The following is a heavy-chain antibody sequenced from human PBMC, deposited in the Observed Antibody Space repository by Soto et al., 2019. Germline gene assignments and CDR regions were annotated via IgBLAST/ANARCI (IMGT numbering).Heavy chain of an antibody. Sequence: EVQLVQSGAEVKKPGESLKISCKGSGYSFTSYWIGWVRQMPGKGLEWMGIIYPGDSDTRYSPSFQGQVTISADKSISTAYLQWSSLKASDTAMYYCARQNTAMVNYLSLDYFDYWGQGTLVTVSS. CDR2: IYPGDSDT. D-gene: IGHD5-18*01. CDR1: GYSFTSYW. J-gene: IGHJ4*02. V-gene: IGHV5-51*01. CDR3: ARQNTAMVNYLSLDYFDY.